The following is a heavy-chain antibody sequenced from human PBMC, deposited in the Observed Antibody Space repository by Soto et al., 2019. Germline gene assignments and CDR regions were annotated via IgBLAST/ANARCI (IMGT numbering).Heavy chain of an antibody. CDR3: AREMEGSSSSYYYYYYMDV. V-gene: IGHV3-21*01. Sequence: GGSLRLSCAASGFTFSSYSMNWVRQAPGKGLEWVSSISSSSSYIYYADSVKGRFTISRDNAKNSLYLQMNSLRAEDTAVYYCAREMEGSSSSYYYYYYMDVWGKGTTVTVSS. CDR1: GFTFSSYS. CDR2: ISSSSSYI. J-gene: IGHJ6*03. D-gene: IGHD6-6*01.